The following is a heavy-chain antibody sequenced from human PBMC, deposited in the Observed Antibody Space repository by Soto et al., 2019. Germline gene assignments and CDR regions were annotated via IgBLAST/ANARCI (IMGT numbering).Heavy chain of an antibody. V-gene: IGHV4-39*01. J-gene: IGHJ4*02. CDR2: IYYRERT. Sequence: SETRSHTWTVAGGSISSSGYCCGWILQPAGKGREWMGRIYYRERTYSNPSLKSRVTISVDKSKTTFSLNLSPVTAADTAVYYCARHWRIVGATTILALIDYWGLGTLVTVSS. CDR1: GGSISSSGYC. D-gene: IGHD1-26*01. CDR3: ARHWRIVGATTILALIDY.